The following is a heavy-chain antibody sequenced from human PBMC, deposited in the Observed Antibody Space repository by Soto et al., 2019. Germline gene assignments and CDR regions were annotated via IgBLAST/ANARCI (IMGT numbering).Heavy chain of an antibody. J-gene: IGHJ4*02. D-gene: IGHD2-15*01. CDR2: IPPILGTV. CDR1: GGTFSSYT. CDR3: ARWGSGY. Sequence: QVHLVQSGAEVKKPGSSVKVSCKAAGGTFSSYTISWVRQAPGHGLEWMGRIPPILGTVNYAKEFQGRVTITADKSTSTAYMELSSLTSEDTAVYYCARWGSGYWGQGTLVTVSS. V-gene: IGHV1-69*08.